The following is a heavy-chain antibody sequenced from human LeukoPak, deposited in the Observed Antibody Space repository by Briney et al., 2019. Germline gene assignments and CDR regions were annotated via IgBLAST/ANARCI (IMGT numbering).Heavy chain of an antibody. V-gene: IGHV4-59*08. Sequence: SETLSLTCTVSGGSISSYYWSWIRQPPGEGLEWIGYIYYSGSTNYNPSLKSRVTISVDTSKNQFSLKLSSVTAADTAVYYCARLRVVPAAQGALLYYYGMDVWGQGTTVTVSS. D-gene: IGHD2-2*01. CDR3: ARLRVVPAAQGALLYYYGMDV. CDR1: GGSISSYY. J-gene: IGHJ6*02. CDR2: IYYSGST.